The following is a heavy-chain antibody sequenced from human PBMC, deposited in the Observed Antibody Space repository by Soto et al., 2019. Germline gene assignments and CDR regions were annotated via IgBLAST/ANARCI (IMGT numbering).Heavy chain of an antibody. CDR3: ARGVGQSWLVYYFDY. CDR1: GGSISRYY. V-gene: IGHV4-59*01. D-gene: IGHD6-13*01. Sequence: SEPLSLTCTVSGGSISRYYWSWIRQPPGKGLEWIGYIYYSGSTNYNPSLKSRVTISVDTSKNQFSLKLSSVTAADTAVYYCARGVGQSWLVYYFDYWGQGTLVTVSS. J-gene: IGHJ4*02. CDR2: IYYSGST.